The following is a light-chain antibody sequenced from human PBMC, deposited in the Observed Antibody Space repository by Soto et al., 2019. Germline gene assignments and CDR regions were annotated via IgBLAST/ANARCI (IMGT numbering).Light chain of an antibody. CDR2: DAS. CDR3: QQYISYPYT. J-gene: IGKJ2*01. CDR1: QTTNTW. Sequence: DIQMTQFPSTLSASLGARVTITCRASQTTNTWLAWYQQKPGTAPNLLIYDASTLEGGVASRFSGSGSGTEFTLTISSLQPDDLATYYCQQYISYPYTFGQGTKVEIK. V-gene: IGKV1-5*01.